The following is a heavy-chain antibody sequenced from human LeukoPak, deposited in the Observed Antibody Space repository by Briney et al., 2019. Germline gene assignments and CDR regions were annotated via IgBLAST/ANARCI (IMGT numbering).Heavy chain of an antibody. J-gene: IGHJ4*02. Sequence: ASVKVSCKASGYTFTSYYMHWVRRAPGQGLEWMGIINPSGGSTSYAQKFQGRVTMTRDTSTSTVYMELSSLRSEDTAVYYCARAYGSGSYTLLFFDYWGQGTLVTVSS. CDR2: INPSGGST. V-gene: IGHV1-46*01. CDR1: GYTFTSYY. D-gene: IGHD3-10*01. CDR3: ARAYGSGSYTLLFFDY.